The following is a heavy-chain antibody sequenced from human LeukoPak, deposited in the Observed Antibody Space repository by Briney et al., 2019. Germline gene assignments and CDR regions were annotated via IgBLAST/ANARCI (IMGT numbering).Heavy chain of an antibody. D-gene: IGHD2-15*01. V-gene: IGHV4-34*01. Sequence: PSETLSLTCAVYGGSFSGYYWSWTRQPPGKGLEWIGEINHSGSTNYNPSLKSRVTISVDTSKNQFSLKLSSVTAADTAVYYCARGWGYCSGGSCPDYWGQGTLVTVSS. CDR2: INHSGST. J-gene: IGHJ4*02. CDR1: GGSFSGYY. CDR3: ARGWGYCSGGSCPDY.